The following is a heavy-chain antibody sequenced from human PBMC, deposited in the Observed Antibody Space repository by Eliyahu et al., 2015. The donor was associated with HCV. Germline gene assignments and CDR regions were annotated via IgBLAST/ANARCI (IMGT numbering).Heavy chain of an antibody. Sequence: EVQLVESGGGLVKPGGSLRLSCAASGFTFSNAWMDELGQAPARGRGWVGRIKSKTDGGTTDYAAPVKGRFTISRDDSKNTLYLQMNSLKTEDTAVYYCTTGLIFDYWGQGTLVTVSS. CDR3: TTGLIFDY. J-gene: IGHJ4*02. CDR2: IKSKTDGGTT. V-gene: IGHV3-15*01. D-gene: IGHD3-10*01. CDR1: GFTFSNAW.